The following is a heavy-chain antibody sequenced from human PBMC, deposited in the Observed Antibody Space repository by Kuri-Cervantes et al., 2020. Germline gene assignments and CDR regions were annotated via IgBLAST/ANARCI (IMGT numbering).Heavy chain of an antibody. Sequence: LRLSCTVSGGSISSGDYYWSWIRQPPGEGLEWIGNIYYSGSTYYSPSLKSRVAISVDTSKNQFSLKLNSVTAADTTFYYCARLAAAGKLSWFDPWGQGTLVTVSS. J-gene: IGHJ5*02. V-gene: IGHV4-30-4*08. CDR2: IYYSGST. D-gene: IGHD6-13*01. CDR1: GGSISSGDYY. CDR3: ARLAAAGKLSWFDP.